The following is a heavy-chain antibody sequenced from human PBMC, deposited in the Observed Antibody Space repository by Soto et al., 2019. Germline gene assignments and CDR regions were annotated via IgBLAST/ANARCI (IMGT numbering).Heavy chain of an antibody. V-gene: IGHV3-23*01. CDR3: AKRRGAGGHFDY. D-gene: IGHD2-15*01. Sequence: LRLSCAASGFTFSSYAMCWVRQGPGKGLEWVAVVSIGGSTHYADSVRGRFTISRDNSKNTLSLQMNSLTAEDTAVYFCAKRRGAGGHFDYWGQGALVTVSS. CDR1: GFTFSSYA. CDR2: VSIGGST. J-gene: IGHJ4*02.